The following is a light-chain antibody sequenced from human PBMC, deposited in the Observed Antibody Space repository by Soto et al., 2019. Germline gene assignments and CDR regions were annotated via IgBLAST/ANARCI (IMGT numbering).Light chain of an antibody. CDR2: LNSDGSH. CDR3: QTWGTGIQVV. J-gene: IGLJ2*01. V-gene: IGLV4-69*01. CDR1: SGHSSYA. Sequence: QSVLTQSPSASASLGASVKLTCTLSSGHSSYAIAWHQQQPEKGPRYLMRLNSDGSHNKGDGIPDRFSGSSSGAERYLTISSLQSEDEADYYCQTWGTGIQVVFGGGTKLTVL.